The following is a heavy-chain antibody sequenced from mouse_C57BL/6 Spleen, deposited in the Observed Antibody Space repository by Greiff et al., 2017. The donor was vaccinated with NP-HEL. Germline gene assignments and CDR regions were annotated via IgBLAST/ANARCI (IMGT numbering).Heavy chain of an antibody. D-gene: IGHD2-1*01. CDR1: GYTFTSYG. V-gene: IGHV1-81*01. CDR3: ARSDYGKEDYAMDY. CDR2: IYPRSGNT. Sequence: QVQLQQSGAELARPGASVKLSCKASGYTFTSYGISWVKQRTGQGLEWIGEIYPRSGNTYYNEKFKGKATLTADKSSSTAYMELRSLTSEDSAVYFCARSDYGKEDYAMDYWGQGTSVTVSS. J-gene: IGHJ4*01.